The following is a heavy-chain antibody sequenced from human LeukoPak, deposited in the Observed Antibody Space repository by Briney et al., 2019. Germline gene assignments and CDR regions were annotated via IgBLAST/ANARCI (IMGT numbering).Heavy chain of an antibody. J-gene: IGHJ5*02. D-gene: IGHD5-12*01. V-gene: IGHV3-7*03. Sequence: GGSLRLSCEASGFTLSKFWMNWVRQAPGKGLEGVANIKQDGSEKRYVDSVKGRFSISRDNTKNSLYLQMSSLRAEDTAVYYCARGPNSGYSWLDPWGQGTLVTVSS. CDR3: ARGPNSGYSWLDP. CDR1: GFTLSKFW. CDR2: IKQDGSEK.